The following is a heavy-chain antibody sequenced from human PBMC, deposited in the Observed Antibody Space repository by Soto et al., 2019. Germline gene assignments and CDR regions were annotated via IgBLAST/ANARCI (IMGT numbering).Heavy chain of an antibody. J-gene: IGHJ4*02. CDR2: IYTDDST. V-gene: IGHV3-53*01. CDR1: GFTVSSNY. D-gene: IGHD5-18*01. CDR3: ATGYTYASAPRN. Sequence: EVQLVESGGDLIQPGGSLRLSCAASGFTVSSNYMSWVRQAPGKGPEWVSVIYTDDSTYYADSVKGRFTISRDNSKYTLYLQMNSLRAEDTAVYYCATGYTYASAPRNWGQGTLVTVSS.